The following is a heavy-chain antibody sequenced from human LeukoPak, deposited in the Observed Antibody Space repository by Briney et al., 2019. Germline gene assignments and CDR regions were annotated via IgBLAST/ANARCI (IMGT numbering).Heavy chain of an antibody. CDR3: ARRSYYDFWSGYYMPGDY. CDR2: IYHSGST. V-gene: IGHV4-38-2*01. Sequence: PSETLSLTCAVSGYSISSGHYWGWIRPPPGKGLEWIGSIYHSGSTYYNPSLKSRVTISVDTSKNQFSLKLSSVTAADTAVYYCARRSYYDFWSGYYMPGDYWGQGTLVTVSS. J-gene: IGHJ4*02. D-gene: IGHD3-3*01. CDR1: GYSISSGHY.